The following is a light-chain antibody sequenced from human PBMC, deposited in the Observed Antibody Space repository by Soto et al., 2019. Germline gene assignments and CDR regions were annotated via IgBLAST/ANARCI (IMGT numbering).Light chain of an antibody. Sequence: QSALTQPASVSGSPGQSITISCTGTSSDVGGYNYVSWYQQHPGKAPKLMIYEVSNRPSGVSNRFSGSKSGNTASLTISGLQAEDEADYYCISYTSSSTLGVFGTGTKGTVL. CDR2: EVS. CDR1: SSDVGGYNY. V-gene: IGLV2-14*01. CDR3: ISYTSSSTLGV. J-gene: IGLJ1*01.